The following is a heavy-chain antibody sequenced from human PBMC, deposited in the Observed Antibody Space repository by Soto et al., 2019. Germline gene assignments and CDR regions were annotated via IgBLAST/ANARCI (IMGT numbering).Heavy chain of an antibody. CDR3: ARDKITGLFDY. CDR1: GGSISSGDYS. D-gene: IGHD2-8*02. CDR2: INHSGST. Sequence: SETLSLTCAVSGGSISSGDYSWNWIRQPPGKGLEWIGYINHSGSTNYNPSLKSRVTISVDTSKNQFSLKLTSVTAADTAVYYCARDKITGLFDYWGQGTLVTVSS. J-gene: IGHJ4*02. V-gene: IGHV4-30-2*01.